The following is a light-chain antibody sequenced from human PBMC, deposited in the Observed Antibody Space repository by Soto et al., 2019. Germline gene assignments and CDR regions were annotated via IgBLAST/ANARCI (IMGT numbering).Light chain of an antibody. Sequence: EIVXTXSPXXXSXSPGERATLSCRASQSVSSDLAWYQQKPGQAPRLLIYGASTRATGIPARFSGSGSGTEFTLTISSLQSEDFAVYYCQQYNNWPITFGQGTRLEIK. V-gene: IGKV3D-15*01. J-gene: IGKJ5*01. CDR3: QQYNNWPIT. CDR1: QSVSSD. CDR2: GAS.